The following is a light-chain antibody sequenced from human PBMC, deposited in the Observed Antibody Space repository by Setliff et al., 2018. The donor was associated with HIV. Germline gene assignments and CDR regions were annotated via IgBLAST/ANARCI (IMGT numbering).Light chain of an antibody. Sequence: QSVLAQPRSVSGSPGQSVTISCTGTSSDVGGYNYVSWYQQHPGKAPKLMIYDVSKRPSGVPDRFSGSKSDNTASLTISGLQAEDEADYYCSSYTHRNTYVFGTGTKGTVL. CDR1: SSDVGGYNY. CDR2: DVS. V-gene: IGLV2-11*01. CDR3: SSYTHRNTYV. J-gene: IGLJ1*01.